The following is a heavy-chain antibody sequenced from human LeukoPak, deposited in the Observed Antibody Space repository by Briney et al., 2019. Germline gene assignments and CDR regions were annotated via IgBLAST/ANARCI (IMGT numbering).Heavy chain of an antibody. D-gene: IGHD5-18*01. J-gene: IGHJ4*02. Sequence: GGSLRLSCAASGFTFSSYWMSWVRQAPGKGLEWVANIKQDGSEKYYVDSVKGRFTISRDNAKNSLYLQMDSLRAEDTAVYYCAREEYSYGQPFDYWGQGTLVTVSS. CDR2: IKQDGSEK. V-gene: IGHV3-7*03. CDR1: GFTFSSYW. CDR3: AREEYSYGQPFDY.